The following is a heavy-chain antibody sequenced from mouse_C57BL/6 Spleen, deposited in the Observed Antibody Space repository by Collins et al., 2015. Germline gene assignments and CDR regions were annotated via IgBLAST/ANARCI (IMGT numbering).Heavy chain of an antibody. CDR3: ARGHYGNYFWYFDV. Sequence: QFQLVQSGPELKKPGETVKISCKASGYTFTTYGMSWVKQAPGKGLKWMGWINTYSGVPTYADDFKGRFAFSLETSASTAYLQINNLKNEDTATYFCARGHYGNYFWYFDVWGTGTTVTVSS. V-gene: IGHV9-3*01. CDR1: GYTFTTYG. J-gene: IGHJ1*03. D-gene: IGHD2-1*01. CDR2: INTYSGVP.